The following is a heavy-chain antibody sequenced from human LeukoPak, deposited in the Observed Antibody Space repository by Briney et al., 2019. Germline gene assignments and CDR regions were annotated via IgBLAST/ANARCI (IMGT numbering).Heavy chain of an antibody. D-gene: IGHD6-13*01. CDR2: TSGSGGRT. V-gene: IGHV3-23*01. CDR1: GFTFSSYA. CDR3: AKDRVAAADMYYFDY. Sequence: GGSLRLSCAASGFTFSSYAMSWVRQAPGKGLEWVSATSGSGGRTYYADSVKGRFTISRDNSKNTLYLQMNSLRAEDTAVYYCAKDRVAAADMYYFDYWGQGTLVTVSS. J-gene: IGHJ4*02.